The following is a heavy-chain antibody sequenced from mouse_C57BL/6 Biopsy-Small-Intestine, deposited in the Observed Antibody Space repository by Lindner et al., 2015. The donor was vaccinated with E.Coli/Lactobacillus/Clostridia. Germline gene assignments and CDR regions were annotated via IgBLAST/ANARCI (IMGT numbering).Heavy chain of an antibody. J-gene: IGHJ2*01. CDR3: ARNYGSSWRVDY. CDR2: ISPGGGDT. V-gene: IGHV1-54*01. CDR1: GYAFSNYL. Sequence: VQLQESGAELVRPGTSVKVSCKASGYAFSNYLIEWVKQRPGQGLEWIGVISPGGGDTNYNEKFKDKATLTADKSSSTAYMQLSSLTSEDSAVYFCARNYGSSWRVDYWGQGTTLTVSS. D-gene: IGHD1-1*01.